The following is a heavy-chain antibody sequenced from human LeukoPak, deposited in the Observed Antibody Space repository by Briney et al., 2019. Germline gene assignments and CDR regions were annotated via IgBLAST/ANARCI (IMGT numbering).Heavy chain of an antibody. J-gene: IGHJ6*02. CDR3: ARDTPPTFSSWIYYYYYGMDV. Sequence: PGGSLRLSCAASGFTFSSYGMHWVRQAPGKGLEWVAVIWYDGSNKYYADSVKGRFTISRDNSKNTLYLQMNSLRAEDTAVYYCARDTPPTFSSWIYYYYYGMDVWGQGTTVTVSS. D-gene: IGHD6-13*01. CDR2: IWYDGSNK. V-gene: IGHV3-33*01. CDR1: GFTFSSYG.